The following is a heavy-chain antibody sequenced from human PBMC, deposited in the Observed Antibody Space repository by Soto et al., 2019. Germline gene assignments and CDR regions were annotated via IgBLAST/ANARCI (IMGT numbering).Heavy chain of an antibody. CDR1: GGSISSGGYY. D-gene: IGHD2-2*01. V-gene: IGHV4-31*03. CDR3: ARESFEGYCSSTSCYFGYFDY. Sequence: SETLSLTCTVSGGSISSGGYYWRWIRQHPGKGLEWIGYIYYSGSTYYNPSLKSRVTISVDTSKNQFSLKLSSVTAADTAVYYCARESFEGYCSSTSCYFGYFDYWGQGTLVTVSS. CDR2: IYYSGST. J-gene: IGHJ4*02.